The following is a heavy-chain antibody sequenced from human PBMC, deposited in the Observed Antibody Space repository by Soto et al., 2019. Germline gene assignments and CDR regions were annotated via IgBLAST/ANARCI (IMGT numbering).Heavy chain of an antibody. Sequence: QVQLVQSGAEVKKPGASVMVYCEAYGYTFTSYGISWVRQAPGQGLEWMGWISAYNGNTNYAQKLQGRVTMTTDTSTSTAYMELRSMRSDDTAVYYCARDPGYSYGPEYFQHWGQGTLVTVSS. CDR3: ARDPGYSYGPEYFQH. J-gene: IGHJ1*01. CDR2: ISAYNGNT. V-gene: IGHV1-18*01. D-gene: IGHD5-18*01. CDR1: GYTFTSYG.